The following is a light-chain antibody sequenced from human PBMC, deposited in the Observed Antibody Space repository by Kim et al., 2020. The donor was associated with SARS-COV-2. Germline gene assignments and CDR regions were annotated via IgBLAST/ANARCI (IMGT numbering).Light chain of an antibody. J-gene: IGKJ2*01. CDR2: GAS. CDR3: QQYGTSPGT. CDR1: QSVSNSY. V-gene: IGKV3-20*01. Sequence: LSPGERATLSCRASQSVSNSYLAWYQQKPGQAPRLLMYGASTRATGIPDRFSGSGSGTVFTLTIGRLEPEDFALYYCQQYGTSPGTFGQGTKLEI.